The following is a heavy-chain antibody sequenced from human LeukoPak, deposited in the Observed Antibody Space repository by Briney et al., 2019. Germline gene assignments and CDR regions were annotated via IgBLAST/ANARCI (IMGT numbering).Heavy chain of an antibody. D-gene: IGHD5-24*01. V-gene: IGHV4-39*07. CDR2: IYYSGGT. CDR1: GGSISSGSYY. Sequence: PSETLSLTCTVSGGSISSGSYYWGWIRQPPGKGLDWIGTIYYSGGTDYNPSLKSRVTISVDTSKNQFSLRLSSVTAADTAVYYCARAGPRRDGYNGDYWGQGTLVTVSS. CDR3: ARAGPRRDGYNGDY. J-gene: IGHJ4*02.